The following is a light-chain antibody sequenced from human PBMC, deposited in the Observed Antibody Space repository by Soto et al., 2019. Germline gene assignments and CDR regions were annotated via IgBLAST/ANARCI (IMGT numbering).Light chain of an antibody. CDR3: WSYAGSSTVV. CDR2: EGS. Sequence: QSVLTQPASVSGSPGQSITISCTGTSNDVGGYNLVSWYQQHPGKAPKLMIYEGSKRPSGVSNRFSGSKSGNTASLTISGLQAEDEADYYCWSYAGSSTVVFGGGTKVTVL. V-gene: IGLV2-23*01. J-gene: IGLJ2*01. CDR1: SNDVGGYNL.